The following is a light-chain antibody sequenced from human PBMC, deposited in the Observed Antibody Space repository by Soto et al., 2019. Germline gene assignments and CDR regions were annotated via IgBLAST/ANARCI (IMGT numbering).Light chain of an antibody. CDR2: EVS. CDR1: SRDVGGYNY. J-gene: IGLJ2*01. Sequence: QSALTQPASVSGSPGQSITISCTGTSRDVGGYNYVSWYQHHPGKAPKLMIYEVSSRPSGVSNRFSGSKSGNTASLTISGLQAEDEAYYYCSSYTTSTSFILFGGGTKLTVL. V-gene: IGLV2-14*01. CDR3: SSYTTSTSFIL.